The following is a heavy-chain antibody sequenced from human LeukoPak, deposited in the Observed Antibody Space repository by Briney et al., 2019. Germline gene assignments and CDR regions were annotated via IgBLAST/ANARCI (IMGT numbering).Heavy chain of an antibody. CDR1: SGSFSGYY. V-gene: IGHV4-34*01. J-gene: IGHJ5*02. CDR3: ARPRGRVTMVRGEFDP. D-gene: IGHD3-10*01. Sequence: SETLSLTCAVYSGSFSGYYWSWIRQPPGKGLEWIGEINHSGSTNYNPSLKSRVTISVDTSKNQFSLKVSSVTAADTAVYYCARPRGRVTMVRGEFDPWGQGTLVTVSS. CDR2: INHSGST.